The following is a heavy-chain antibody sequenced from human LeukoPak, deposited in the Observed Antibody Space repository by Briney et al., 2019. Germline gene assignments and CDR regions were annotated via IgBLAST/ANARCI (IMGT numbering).Heavy chain of an antibody. CDR2: ISASDATP. Sequence: GGSLRLSCTASGFTFSNYVMSWVRQAPGKGLEWVSAISASDATPHYADSVKGGFTISRDNSKNTLYLQMNSLRAEDTAVYYCAKSGHPPPYDYYYYYMDVWGKGTTVTVSS. J-gene: IGHJ6*03. D-gene: IGHD2-2*01. CDR1: GFTFSNYV. V-gene: IGHV3-23*01. CDR3: AKSGHPPPYDYYYYYMDV.